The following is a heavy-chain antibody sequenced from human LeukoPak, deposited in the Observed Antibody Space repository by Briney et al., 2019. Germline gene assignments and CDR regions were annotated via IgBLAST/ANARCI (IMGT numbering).Heavy chain of an antibody. D-gene: IGHD4-17*01. CDR3: AKESTDEEGAFDI. CDR1: GFTFSSYV. CDR2: ISGSGGST. V-gene: IGHV3-23*01. J-gene: IGHJ3*02. Sequence: GGSLRLSCAASGFTFSSYVMSWVRQAPGKGLEWVSAISGSGGSTYYADSVKGRFTISRDNSKNTLYLQMNSLRAEDTAVYYYAKESTDEEGAFDIWGQGTMVTVSS.